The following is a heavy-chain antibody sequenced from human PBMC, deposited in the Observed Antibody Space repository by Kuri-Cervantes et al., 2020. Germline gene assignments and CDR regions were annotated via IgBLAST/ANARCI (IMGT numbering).Heavy chain of an antibody. D-gene: IGHD3-10*01. CDR1: GGSFSAYY. V-gene: IGHV4-59*01. J-gene: IGHJ5*02. Sequence: SETLSLTCAVSGGSFSAYYWSWIRQPPGKGLEWIGYIYYSGGTNYNPSLKSRVTISVDTSKNQFSLKLSPVTAADTAVYYCARSYYYGSGRFDPWGQGTLVTVSS. CDR2: IYYSGGT. CDR3: ARSYYYGSGRFDP.